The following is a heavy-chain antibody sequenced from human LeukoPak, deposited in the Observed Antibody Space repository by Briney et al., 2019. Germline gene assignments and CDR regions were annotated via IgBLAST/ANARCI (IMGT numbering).Heavy chain of an antibody. D-gene: IGHD2-2*01. Sequence: SETLSFKCSGSGDTTSSFHWGRIRQPPGKGLEWIGYISYSGSTNYNPSPKSRVTISVDTSKNQFSLKLSSVTAADTAVYYCVRGGPSALVYWGQGTLVTVSS. CDR1: GDTTSSFH. V-gene: IGHV4-59*01. J-gene: IGHJ4*02. CDR2: ISYSGST. CDR3: VRGGPSALVY.